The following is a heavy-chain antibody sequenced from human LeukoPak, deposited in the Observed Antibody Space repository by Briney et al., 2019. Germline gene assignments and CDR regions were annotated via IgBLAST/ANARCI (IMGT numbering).Heavy chain of an antibody. J-gene: IGHJ6*02. V-gene: IGHV3-30-3*01. D-gene: IGHD6-19*01. CDR1: GFTFSSYA. CDR2: ISYDGSNK. CDR3: ARDSAALWLWYYYYGMDV. Sequence: GGSLRLSCEASGFTFSSYAMHWVRQAPGKGLEWVAVISYDGSNKYYADSVKGRFTISRDNSKNTLYLQMNSLRAEDTAVYYCARDSAALWLWYYYYGMDVWGQGTTVTVSS.